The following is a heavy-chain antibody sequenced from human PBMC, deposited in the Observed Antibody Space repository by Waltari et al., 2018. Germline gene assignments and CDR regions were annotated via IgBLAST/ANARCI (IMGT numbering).Heavy chain of an antibody. D-gene: IGHD3-10*01. CDR1: ADRVPSHSVI. CDR3: SRGGAGINAGRFDL. Sequence: VQLHQSGPGLVQPSQTLPLTCAISADRVPSHSVIWHWIRQSPAIGLEWLGRTYYRAKWYNDSALSVKSRISIYADTSKNQSSRQLSSVTPEDTAVYYCSRGGAGINAGRFDLWGQGILVTVSS. CDR2: TYYRAKWYN. V-gene: IGHV6-1*01. J-gene: IGHJ4*02.